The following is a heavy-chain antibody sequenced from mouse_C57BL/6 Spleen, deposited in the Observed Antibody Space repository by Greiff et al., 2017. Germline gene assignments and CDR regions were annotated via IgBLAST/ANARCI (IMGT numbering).Heavy chain of an antibody. CDR2: ISYDGSN. CDR3: ARGPLYYFDY. Sequence: EVQVVESGPGLVKPSQSLSLTCSVTGYSITSGYYWNWIRQFPGNKLEWMGYISYDGSNNYNPSLKNRISITRDTSKNQFFLKLNSVTTEDTATYYCARGPLYYFDYWGQGTTLTVAS. V-gene: IGHV3-6*01. J-gene: IGHJ2*01. CDR1: GYSITSGYY.